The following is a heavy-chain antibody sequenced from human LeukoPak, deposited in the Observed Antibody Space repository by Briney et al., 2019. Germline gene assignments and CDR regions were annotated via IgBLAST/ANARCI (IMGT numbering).Heavy chain of an antibody. J-gene: IGHJ4*02. Sequence: GGSLRLSCAASGFTFSNAWMSWVRQAPGKGLEWVGRIKSKTDGGTTDYAAPVKGRFTISRDDSKNTLYLQMNSLKTEDTAVHYCTTSLAITMVRYFDYWGQGTLVTVSS. D-gene: IGHD3-10*01. V-gene: IGHV3-15*01. CDR3: TTSLAITMVRYFDY. CDR1: GFTFSNAW. CDR2: IKSKTDGGTT.